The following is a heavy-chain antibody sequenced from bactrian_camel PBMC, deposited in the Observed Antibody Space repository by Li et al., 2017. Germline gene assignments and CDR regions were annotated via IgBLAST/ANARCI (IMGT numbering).Heavy chain of an antibody. V-gene: IGHV3S68*01. CDR3: AAVRTFGYGFTCPHLRDYDI. D-gene: IGHD4*01. J-gene: IGHJ4*01. CDR2: ISASGGHT. Sequence: VQLVESGGGSVQAGGSLRLSCTASAHTVTMAWFRQAPGKEREGVATISASGGHTDYADSVKGRFTVSRDNAKNTLVLQMNSLKPDDTGMYYCAAVRTFGYGFTCPHLRDYDIWGQGTQVTVS. CDR1: AHTVT.